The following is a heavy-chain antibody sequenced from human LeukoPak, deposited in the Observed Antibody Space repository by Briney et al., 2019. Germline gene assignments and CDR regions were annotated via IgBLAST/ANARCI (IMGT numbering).Heavy chain of an antibody. V-gene: IGHV3-66*01. Sequence: GGSLRLSCAASGFTVSSNYMSWVRQAPGKGLEWVSAIYSGGSTYYADSVKGRFTISRDNSKNTLYLQMNSLRAEDTAVYYCARDLSRYYFDYWGQGTLVTVSS. J-gene: IGHJ4*02. CDR1: GFTVSSNY. CDR2: IYSGGST. CDR3: ARDLSRYYFDY. D-gene: IGHD5-24*01.